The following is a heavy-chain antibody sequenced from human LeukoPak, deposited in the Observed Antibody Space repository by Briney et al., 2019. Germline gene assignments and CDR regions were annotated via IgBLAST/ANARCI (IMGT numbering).Heavy chain of an antibody. V-gene: IGHV1-18*04. CDR1: GYTFTSYG. Sequence: ASVKVSCKASGYTFTSYGISWVRQAPGQGLEWMGWISAYNGNTNYAQKLQGRVTMTTDTSTSTAYMELRSLRSDDTAVYYCARDLSGSSGRSWSPWFDPWGQGTLVTVSS. D-gene: IGHD6-13*01. CDR2: ISAYNGNT. CDR3: ARDLSGSSGRSWSPWFDP. J-gene: IGHJ5*02.